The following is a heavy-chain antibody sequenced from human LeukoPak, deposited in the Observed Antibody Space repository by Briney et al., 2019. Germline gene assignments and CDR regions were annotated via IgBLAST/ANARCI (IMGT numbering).Heavy chain of an antibody. CDR3: ARSITIFGVGLLDY. J-gene: IGHJ4*02. Sequence: SETLPLTCAVYGGSFSGYYWSWIRQPPGKGLEWIGEINHSGSTNYNPSLKSRVTISVDTSKNQFSLKLSSVTAADTAVYYCARSITIFGVGLLDYWGQGTLVTVSS. V-gene: IGHV4-34*01. CDR2: INHSGST. D-gene: IGHD3-3*01. CDR1: GGSFSGYY.